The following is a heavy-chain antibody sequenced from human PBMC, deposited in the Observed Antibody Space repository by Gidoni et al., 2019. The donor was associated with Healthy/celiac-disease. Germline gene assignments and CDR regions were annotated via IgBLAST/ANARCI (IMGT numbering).Heavy chain of an antibody. CDR2: ISYDGINK. V-gene: IGHV3-30-3*01. J-gene: IGHJ6*02. D-gene: IGHD2-2*01. CDR3: ASLYCSSTSCKYYYYYYGMDV. Sequence: GFTFSSYAMHWVRQAPGKGPEWVAVISYDGINKSYADSVKGRFTFSRDNSKNTLYLQMNSLRAADTAVYYRASLYCSSTSCKYYYYYYGMDVWGQGTTVTVSS. CDR1: GFTFSSYA.